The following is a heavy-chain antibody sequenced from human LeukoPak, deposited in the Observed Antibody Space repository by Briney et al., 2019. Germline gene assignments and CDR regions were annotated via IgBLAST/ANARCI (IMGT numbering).Heavy chain of an antibody. J-gene: IGHJ4*02. CDR2: MYYSGTT. Sequence: SETLSLTCTVSGGSIGSGSYYWGWIRQPPGKGLEWIASMYYSGTTFYSPSLKSRVTISVDTSKNQLSLKLGSVTAADTAVYYCARHPPRDGSAFDYWGQGTLVTVSS. CDR1: GGSIGSGSYY. CDR3: ARHPPRDGSAFDY. V-gene: IGHV4-39*01.